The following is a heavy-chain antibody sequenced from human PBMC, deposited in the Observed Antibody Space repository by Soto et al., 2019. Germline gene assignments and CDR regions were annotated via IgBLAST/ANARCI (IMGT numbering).Heavy chain of an antibody. CDR3: ARVVPGAEAWFGP. CDR1: GYTFSNYG. CDR2: ISLYSDGT. V-gene: IGHV1-18*01. Sequence: QVQLVQSGGEVKRPGASVKVSCKTSGYTFSNYGITWVRQAPGQPLEWLGWISLYSDGTNYAQKFQGSVSMTTDTSRTTAYMELRSLRSDDTAVYYCARVVPGAEAWFGPWGQGTLVTVSS. D-gene: IGHD2-2*01. J-gene: IGHJ5*02.